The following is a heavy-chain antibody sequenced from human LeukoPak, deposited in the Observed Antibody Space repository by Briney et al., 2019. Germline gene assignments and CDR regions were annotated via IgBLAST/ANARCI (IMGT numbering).Heavy chain of an antibody. J-gene: IGHJ4*02. CDR3: ARDFTEYYYDSSGPGVDY. CDR2: ISYDGSNK. Sequence: GGSLRLSCAASGFTVSSNFMSWVRQAPGKGLEWVAVISYDGSNKYYADSVKGRFTISRDNSKNTLYLQMNSLRAEDTAVYYCARDFTEYYYDSSGPGVDYWGQGTLVTVSS. V-gene: IGHV3-30*03. CDR1: GFTVSSNF. D-gene: IGHD3-22*01.